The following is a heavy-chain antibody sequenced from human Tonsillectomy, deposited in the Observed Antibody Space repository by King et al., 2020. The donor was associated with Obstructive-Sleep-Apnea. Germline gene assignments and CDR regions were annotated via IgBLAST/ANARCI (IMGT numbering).Heavy chain of an antibody. D-gene: IGHD3-22*01. V-gene: IGHV4-34*01. CDR2: INHSGSP. CDR3: ARGRSGLTMTDFDY. Sequence: VQLQQWGAGLLKPSETLSLTCAVYGGSFSGYYWSWIRQPPGKGLEWIGEINHSGSPNYNPSLKRRISISVDTSKNQFSLKLSSVTAADTAVYYCARGRSGLTMTDFDYWGQGTLVTVSS. J-gene: IGHJ4*02. CDR1: GGSFSGYY.